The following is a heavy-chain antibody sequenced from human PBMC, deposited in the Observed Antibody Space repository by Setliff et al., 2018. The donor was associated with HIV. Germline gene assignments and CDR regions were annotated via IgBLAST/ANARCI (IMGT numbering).Heavy chain of an antibody. CDR3: ASMERGSGFSNRNYFDY. CDR1: GGSFSGYY. D-gene: IGHD6-19*01. J-gene: IGHJ4*02. CDR2: IIHSGST. V-gene: IGHV4-34*12. Sequence: SETLSLTCAVYGGSFSGYYWSWIRQPPGKGLEWIGEIIHSGSTNYNPSLKSRVTISVDTSKNQFSLKLSSVTAADTVVYYCASMERGSGFSNRNYFDYWGQGTLVTVSS.